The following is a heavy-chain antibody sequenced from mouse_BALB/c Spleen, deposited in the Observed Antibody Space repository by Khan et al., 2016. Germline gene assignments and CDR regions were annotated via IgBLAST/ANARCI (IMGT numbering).Heavy chain of an antibody. V-gene: IGHV1S41*01. D-gene: IGHD4-1*01. J-gene: IGHJ2*01. CDR2: IAPGSGST. CDR1: GYTFTSYW. CDR3: AREDWDEGDYFDY. Sequence: DLVKPGASVKLSCKASGYTFTSYWINWIKQRPGQGLEWIGRIAPGSGSTYYTEMFKGKATLTVDTSSSTAYIQLSSLSSEDSAVYFCAREDWDEGDYFDYWGQGTTLTVSS.